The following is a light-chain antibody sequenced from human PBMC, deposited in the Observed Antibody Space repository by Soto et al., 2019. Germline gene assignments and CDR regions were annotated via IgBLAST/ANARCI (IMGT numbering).Light chain of an antibody. J-gene: IGLJ1*01. Sequence: QSVLTQPPSASGSPGQSVSISCTGTSSDIGTYDYVSWYQHLLDKAPKLIIYEISMRASGVPDRFSGSKSGNTASLTVSGLQAEDEGDYYCCSYGRGNNFYVFGTGTKVTAL. CDR2: EIS. CDR1: SSDIGTYDY. CDR3: CSYGRGNNFYV. V-gene: IGLV2-8*01.